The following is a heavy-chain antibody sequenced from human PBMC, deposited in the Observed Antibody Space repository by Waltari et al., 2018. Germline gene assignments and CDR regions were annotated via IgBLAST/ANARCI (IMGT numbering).Heavy chain of an antibody. CDR1: GFPLTLHP. J-gene: IGHJ4*02. V-gene: IGHV3-21*01. CDR2: ISSTGTYT. Sequence: EVHLVESGGGMVRPGGSLRLSWATSGFPLTLHPINWVCHAPGKGLEGFSLISSTGTYTCYADSVQGRFSISRDNAQTSVYLQLNSLKVEDTAVYYCARAGRNGYSYLDYWGQGTLVTVST. D-gene: IGHD2-15*01. CDR3: ARAGRNGYSYLDY.